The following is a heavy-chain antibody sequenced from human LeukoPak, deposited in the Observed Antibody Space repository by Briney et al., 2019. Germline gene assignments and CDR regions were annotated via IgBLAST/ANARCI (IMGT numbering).Heavy chain of an antibody. D-gene: IGHD3-22*01. J-gene: IGHJ4*02. CDR2: IIPNLGTT. CDR3: ATTNDGGGYQWGDFFDF. Sequence: SVKVSCKASGGTSNSHAISWVRQAPGQGLEWMGRIIPNLGTTNRAQNFQDRVTLTADKSTNTAYMELTSLTSDDTAFYYCATTNDGGGYQWGDFFDFWGQGTLVTVSS. V-gene: IGHV1-69*04. CDR1: GGTSNSHA.